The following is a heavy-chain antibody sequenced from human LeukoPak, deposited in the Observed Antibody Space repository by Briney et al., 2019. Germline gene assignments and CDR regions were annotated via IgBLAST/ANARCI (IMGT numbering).Heavy chain of an antibody. CDR3: ARDDGAVAGIGFNWFDP. CDR1: GGSISRYY. V-gene: IGHV4-4*07. Sequence: SETLSLTCTVSGGSISRYYWSWLRQPAGKGVEWIGGMYTSGRTNYNPSLKRRVNISVETSKKKFALKRRYVAAADTAVYYCARDDGAVAGIGFNWFDPWGQGTLVTVSS. J-gene: IGHJ5*02. D-gene: IGHD6-19*01. CDR2: MYTSGRT.